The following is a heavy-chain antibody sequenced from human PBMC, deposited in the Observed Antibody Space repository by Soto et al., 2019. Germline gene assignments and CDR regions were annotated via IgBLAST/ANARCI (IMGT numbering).Heavy chain of an antibody. CDR1: GYTFTSYA. V-gene: IGHV1-3*01. Sequence: QVQLVQSGAEVKKPGASVKVSCKASGYTFTSYAMHWVRQAPGQSLEWMWWIHAGNGNTKYSQKFQGRVTITRDTSASIGYMELISLRSEDTAVYYCARMETGRVVTRPNWFDPWGQGTLVTVST. CDR3: ARMETGRVVTRPNWFDP. D-gene: IGHD2-21*02. J-gene: IGHJ5*02. CDR2: IHAGNGNT.